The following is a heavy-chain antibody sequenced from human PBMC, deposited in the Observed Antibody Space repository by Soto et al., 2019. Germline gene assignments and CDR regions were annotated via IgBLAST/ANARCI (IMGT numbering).Heavy chain of an antibody. CDR1: GGTFSSYA. D-gene: IGHD2-15*01. Sequence: SVKVSCKASGGTFSSYAISWERQAPGQGLEWMGGIIPIFGTANYAQKFQGRVTITADESTSTAYMELSSLRSEDTAVYYCARAVCSGGSCYLVNWFDPWGQGTLVTVSS. CDR2: IIPIFGTA. CDR3: ARAVCSGGSCYLVNWFDP. J-gene: IGHJ5*02. V-gene: IGHV1-69*13.